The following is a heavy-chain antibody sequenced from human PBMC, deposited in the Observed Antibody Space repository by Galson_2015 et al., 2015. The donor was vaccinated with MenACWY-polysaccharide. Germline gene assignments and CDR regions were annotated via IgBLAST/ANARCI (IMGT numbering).Heavy chain of an antibody. CDR3: AKISLLSSNFAS. J-gene: IGHJ5*01. CDR1: GFAFSSHA. Sequence: SLRLSCAASGFAFSSHAMGWVRRAPEKGLEWVSSITGDGSTSFYADSVRGRFTLSKDNSQNTLFLQMNSLRAEDTALYYCAKISLLSSNFASWGQGTLVTVSS. D-gene: IGHD2/OR15-2a*01. CDR2: ITGDGSTS. V-gene: IGHV3-23*01.